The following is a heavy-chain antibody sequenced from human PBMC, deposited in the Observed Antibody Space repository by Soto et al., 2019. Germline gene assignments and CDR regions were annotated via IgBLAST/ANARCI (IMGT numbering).Heavy chain of an antibody. D-gene: IGHD2-21*02. CDR2: ISTAGIT. J-gene: IGHJ3*01. CDR1: GFTVTAKY. V-gene: IGHV3-53*01. CDR3: AASVTAPGGFDV. Sequence: HPGGSLRLSCAVSGFTVTAKYMIWVRQAPGKGLEWVSAISTAGITSYADSVRGRLSIFRDKTKNTLSLQMDTLKVDDTAVYYCAASVTAPGGFDVWGQGTTVTVSS.